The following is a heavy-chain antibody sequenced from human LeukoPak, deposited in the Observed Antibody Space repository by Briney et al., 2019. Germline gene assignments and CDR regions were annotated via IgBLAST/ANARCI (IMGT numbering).Heavy chain of an antibody. CDR3: ARIPRNVDDY. Sequence: GGSLRLSCAASGFPFSTSWMSWVRQAPGKGLEWVATIKEDGSEKQYVVSVKGRLTVSRDNAKNLLYLQMNNLRAEDTAQYYCARIPRNVDDYWGQGTLVKVSS. CDR2: IKEDGSEK. J-gene: IGHJ4*02. V-gene: IGHV3-7*01. CDR1: GFPFSTSW.